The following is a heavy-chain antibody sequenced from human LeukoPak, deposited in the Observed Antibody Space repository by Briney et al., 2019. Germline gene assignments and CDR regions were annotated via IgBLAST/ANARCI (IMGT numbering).Heavy chain of an antibody. Sequence: PGRSLRLSCAASGFTFSSYGMHWVRQAPGKGLEWVAVIWYDGSNKYYADSVKGRFTISRDNSKNTLYLQMNSLRAEDTAVYCCARDVVHCTNGVCYAHYYMDVWGKGTTVTVSS. CDR3: ARDVVHCTNGVCYAHYYMDV. V-gene: IGHV3-33*01. D-gene: IGHD2-8*01. CDR2: IWYDGSNK. J-gene: IGHJ6*03. CDR1: GFTFSSYG.